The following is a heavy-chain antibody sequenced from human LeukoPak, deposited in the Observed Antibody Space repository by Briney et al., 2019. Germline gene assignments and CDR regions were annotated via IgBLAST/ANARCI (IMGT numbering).Heavy chain of an antibody. CDR2: IYYSGNT. Sequence: ASETLSLTCTVSGGSISSSAYYWGWIRQPPGKGLEWIGSIYYSGNTYYNPSLKSRVTISRDTSKNQFSLRLSSVTAADTAVYYCARHHQTRLANWGGHFAYWGQGTLVTVSS. CDR3: ARHHQTRLANWGGHFAY. J-gene: IGHJ4*02. V-gene: IGHV4-39*01. D-gene: IGHD7-27*01. CDR1: GGSISSSAYY.